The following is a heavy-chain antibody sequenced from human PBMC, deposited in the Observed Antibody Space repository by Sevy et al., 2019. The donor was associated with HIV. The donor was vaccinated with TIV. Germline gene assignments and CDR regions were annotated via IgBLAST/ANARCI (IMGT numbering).Heavy chain of an antibody. CDR2: IWYDGSHK. CDR3: ARDLGSAARTLRY. Sequence: GGSLRLSCAASGFTFTTYAMHWVRQAPGKGLEWVAVIWYDGSHKYYADSMKGRFTISRDTSKNTVYLQMNSPRAEDTAVYYCARDLGSAARTLRYWGQGTLVTVSS. J-gene: IGHJ4*02. D-gene: IGHD2-2*01. V-gene: IGHV3-33*01. CDR1: GFTFTTYA.